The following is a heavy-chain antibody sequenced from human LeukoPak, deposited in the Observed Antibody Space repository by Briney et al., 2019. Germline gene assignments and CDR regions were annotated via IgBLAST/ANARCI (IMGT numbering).Heavy chain of an antibody. CDR1: GYSISSGYY. CDR3: ARDNQYYYDFWSGPLGRGAFDI. Sequence: SETLSLTCTVSGYSISSGYYWGWIRQPPGKGLEWIGSIYHSGSTYYNPSLKSRVTISVDTSKNQFSLKLSSVTAADTAVYYCARDNQYYYDFWSGPLGRGAFDIWGQGTMVTVSS. V-gene: IGHV4-38-2*02. D-gene: IGHD3-3*01. J-gene: IGHJ3*02. CDR2: IYHSGST.